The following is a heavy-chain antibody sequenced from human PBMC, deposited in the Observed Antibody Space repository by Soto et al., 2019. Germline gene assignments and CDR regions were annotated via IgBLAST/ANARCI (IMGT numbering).Heavy chain of an antibody. CDR1: GFTFSSYE. CDR3: ARTALTRPLSRPLPSHFDH. CDR2: ISSSGSTI. Sequence: GGSLRLSCAASGFTFSSYEMNWVRQAPGKGLEWVSYISSSGSTIYYEDSVKGRFTISRDNAKNSLYLQMNSLRAEDTAVYYCARTALTRPLSRPLPSHFDHWGQGT. J-gene: IGHJ4*02. V-gene: IGHV3-48*03.